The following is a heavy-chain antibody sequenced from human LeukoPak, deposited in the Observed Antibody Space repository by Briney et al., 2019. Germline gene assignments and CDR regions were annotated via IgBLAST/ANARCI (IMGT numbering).Heavy chain of an antibody. D-gene: IGHD3-22*01. CDR1: GGSISSGDYY. CDR3: ARGVYYGSSGLDY. Sequence: SETLSLTCTVSGGSISSGDYYWSWIRQPPGKGLEWIGYIYYSGSTYYNPSLKSRVTISVDTSKNQFSLKLSSVTAADTAVYYCARGVYYGSSGLDYWGQGTLVTVSS. J-gene: IGHJ4*02. CDR2: IYYSGST. V-gene: IGHV4-30-4*01.